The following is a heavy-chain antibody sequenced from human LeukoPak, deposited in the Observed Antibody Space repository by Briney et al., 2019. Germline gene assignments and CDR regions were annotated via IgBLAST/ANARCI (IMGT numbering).Heavy chain of an antibody. J-gene: IGHJ4*02. CDR2: VWYDGSSQ. CDR3: ANLNAPYWGNLDY. V-gene: IGHV3-33*06. D-gene: IGHD3-16*01. Sequence: GGSLRLSCAASGFTFSRNGMHWVRQAPGEGLAWVALVWYDGSSQYYADSVKGRFTISRDNSKNTLYLQMNSLRAEDTAVYYCANLNAPYWGNLDYWGQGTLVTVSS. CDR1: GFTFSRNG.